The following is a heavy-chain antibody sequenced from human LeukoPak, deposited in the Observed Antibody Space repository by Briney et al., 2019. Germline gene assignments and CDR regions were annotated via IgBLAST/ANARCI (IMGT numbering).Heavy chain of an antibody. J-gene: IGHJ4*02. CDR3: ARLSSDTAMVTRDY. D-gene: IGHD5-18*01. CDR1: GGSISSSSYY. V-gene: IGHV4-39*01. Sequence: PSETLSLTCTVSGGSISSSSYYWGWIRQPPGKGLEWIGSIYYSGSTYYNPSLKSRVTISVDTSKNQFSLKLSSVTAADTAVYYCARLSSDTAMVTRDYWGQGTLVTVSS. CDR2: IYYSGST.